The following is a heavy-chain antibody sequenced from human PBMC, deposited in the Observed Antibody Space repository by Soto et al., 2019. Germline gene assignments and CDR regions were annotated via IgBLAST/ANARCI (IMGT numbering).Heavy chain of an antibody. J-gene: IGHJ6*04. D-gene: IGHD6-6*01. Sequence: EVQLLESVGGLVQPGGSLRLSGAASGVTFSSYAMSWVRQAPGKGLEWVSAISGSGGSTYYADSVKGRFTISRDNSKNTLYLQMNSLRAEDTAVYYCAKDHPLRSSLSPIIGDVWGKGTTVTVSS. CDR2: ISGSGGST. CDR1: GVTFSSYA. CDR3: AKDHPLRSSLSPIIGDV. V-gene: IGHV3-23*01.